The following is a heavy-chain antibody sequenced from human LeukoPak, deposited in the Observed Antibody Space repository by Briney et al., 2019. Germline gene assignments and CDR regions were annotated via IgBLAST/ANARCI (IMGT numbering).Heavy chain of an antibody. J-gene: IGHJ4*02. CDR1: GFSLSTIGVG. CDR3: AHSPGKGSAYY. CDR2: IYWNDDK. Sequence: VSGPTLVKPKQTPTLTCTFSGFSLSTIGVGVGWIRQPPGKALEWLALIYWNDDKRYSPSLKSRLTITKDTSKNQVVLTMTNMDPVDTATYYCAHSPGKGSAYYWGQGTLVTVSS. V-gene: IGHV2-5*01.